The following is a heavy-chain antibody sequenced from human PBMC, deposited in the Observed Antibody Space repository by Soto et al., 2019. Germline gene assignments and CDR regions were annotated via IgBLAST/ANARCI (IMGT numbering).Heavy chain of an antibody. J-gene: IGHJ4*02. V-gene: IGHV4-4*07. CDR3: ARGMTPPGAPAWYYFDS. D-gene: IGHD2-8*02. CDR2: FSLSGTT. Sequence: QVQLQESGPGLMKPSETLSLTCSVSGASIAGSSYWSWIRQPAGKGLEWIGRFSLSGTTNYSPSPRSRVTMSADVSKNQFSLRLTSVTAADTALYYCARGMTPPGAPAWYYFDSWGQGTLVTVSS. CDR1: GASIAGSSY.